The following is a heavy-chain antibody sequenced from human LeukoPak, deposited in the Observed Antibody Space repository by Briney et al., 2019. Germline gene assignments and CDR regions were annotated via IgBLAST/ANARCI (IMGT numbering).Heavy chain of an antibody. CDR3: VRFCSNRSCSRMDV. V-gene: IGHV1-2*02. CDR1: GYSFTDYY. D-gene: IGHD2-2*01. Sequence: GASVKVSCKASGYSFTDYYIHWVRQAPGQGLEWMGWINPDSGDTNYAQKFQGRVTMTRDTSISTAYMELSSLRSDDTAVYYCVRFCSNRSCSRMDVWGQGTTVTVSS. J-gene: IGHJ6*02. CDR2: INPDSGDT.